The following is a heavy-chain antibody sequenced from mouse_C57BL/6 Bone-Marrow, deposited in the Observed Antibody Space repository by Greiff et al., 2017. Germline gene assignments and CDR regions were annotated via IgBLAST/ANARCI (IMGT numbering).Heavy chain of an antibody. D-gene: IGHD1-1*01. Sequence: EVKLMESGEGLVKPGGSLKLSCAASGFTFSSYAMSWVRQTPEKRLEWVAYISSGGDYIYYADTVKGRFTISRDNARNTLYLQMSSLKSEDTAMYYCTREGTTVVAMDWYFDVWGTGTTVTVSS. CDR2: ISSGGDYI. V-gene: IGHV5-9-1*02. J-gene: IGHJ1*03. CDR3: TREGTTVVAMDWYFDV. CDR1: GFTFSSYA.